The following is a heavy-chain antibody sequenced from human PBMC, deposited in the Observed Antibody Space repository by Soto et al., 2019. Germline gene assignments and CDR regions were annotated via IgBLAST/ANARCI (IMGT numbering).Heavy chain of an antibody. Sequence: QVQLVESGGGVVQPGRSLRLSCAASGFTFSSYGMHWVRQAPGKGLEWGAVIWYDGCNKYYADSVKGRFTISRDNSKNTLYLQMNSLRAEDTAVYYCARVGLDTAMVGGMDVWGQGTTVTVSS. V-gene: IGHV3-33*01. D-gene: IGHD5-18*01. CDR2: IWYDGCNK. J-gene: IGHJ6*02. CDR3: ARVGLDTAMVGGMDV. CDR1: GFTFSSYG.